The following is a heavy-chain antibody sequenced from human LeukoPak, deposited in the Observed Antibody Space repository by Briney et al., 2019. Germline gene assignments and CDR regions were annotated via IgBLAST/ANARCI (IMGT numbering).Heavy chain of an antibody. CDR1: GFTFSSYA. Sequence: GGSLRLSCAASGFTFSSYAMSWVRQAPGKGLERVSAISGSGDITYYADSVKGRFTISRDNSKNTLYLQMNSLRAEDTAVYYCAKDPSYDFWSGPEGWYFDLWGRGTLVTVSS. V-gene: IGHV3-23*01. CDR3: AKDPSYDFWSGPEGWYFDL. J-gene: IGHJ2*01. D-gene: IGHD3-3*01. CDR2: ISGSGDIT.